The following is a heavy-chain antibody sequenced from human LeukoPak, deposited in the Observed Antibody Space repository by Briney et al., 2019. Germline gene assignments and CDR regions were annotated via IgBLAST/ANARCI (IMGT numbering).Heavy chain of an antibody. CDR2: IYSGGST. CDR3: ATDVVVTAIEGYYFDY. D-gene: IGHD2-21*02. V-gene: IGHV3-53*01. CDR1: GFTVSSNY. Sequence: GGSLRLSCAASGFTVSSNYMSWVRQAPGKGLEWVSVIYSGGSTYYADSVKGRFTISRDNSKNTLYLQMNSLRAEDTAVYYCATDVVVTAIEGYYFDYWGQGTLVTVSS. J-gene: IGHJ4*02.